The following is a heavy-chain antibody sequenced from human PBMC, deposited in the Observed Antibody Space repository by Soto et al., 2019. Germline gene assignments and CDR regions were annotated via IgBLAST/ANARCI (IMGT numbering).Heavy chain of an antibody. CDR1: GGTFSSYA. J-gene: IGHJ6*02. CDR2: IIPIFGTA. Sequence: QVPLVQSGAEVKKPGSSVKVSCKASGGTFSSYAISWVRQAPGQGLEWMGGIIPIFGTANYAQKFQGRVTITADESTSTAYMELSSLRSEDTAVYYCARVGYYDSSGYSFGMDVWGQGTTVTVSS. D-gene: IGHD3-22*01. V-gene: IGHV1-69*01. CDR3: ARVGYYDSSGYSFGMDV.